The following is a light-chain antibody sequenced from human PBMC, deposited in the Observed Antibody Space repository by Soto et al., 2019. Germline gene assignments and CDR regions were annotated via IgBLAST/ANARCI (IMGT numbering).Light chain of an antibody. J-gene: IGKJ1*01. V-gene: IGKV3-15*01. CDR1: QSVSSN. Sequence: EIVMTQSPATLSVSPGARATLSCSASQSVSSNLAWYQQKPGQAPRLLIYGASTRATGIPARFSGSGSGTEFTLTISSLQSEDFAVYYCQQYNNWLTWTFGQGTKVEIK. CDR3: QQYNNWLTWT. CDR2: GAS.